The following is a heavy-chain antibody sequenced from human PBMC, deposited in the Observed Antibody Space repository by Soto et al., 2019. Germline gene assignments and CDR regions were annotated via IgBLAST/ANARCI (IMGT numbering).Heavy chain of an antibody. CDR1: GYTLATHW. CDR3: GGCGAAAGDDCFDI. D-gene: IGHD6-13*01. V-gene: IGHV5-51*01. Sequence: GESLKISCKGAGYTLATHWIAWVRQMPGKGLEWMGIIYPGDSDTRYSPSCQGQVTISADKSISTAYLQRSRLKASETAKYCCGGCGAAAGDDCFDIWGQGTMVTVSS. CDR2: IYPGDSDT. J-gene: IGHJ3*02.